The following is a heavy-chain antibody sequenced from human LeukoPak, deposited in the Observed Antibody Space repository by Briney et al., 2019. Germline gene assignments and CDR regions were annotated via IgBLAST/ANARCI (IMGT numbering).Heavy chain of an antibody. Sequence: GGSLRLSCAASGFTVSNNYMSWVRQAPGKGLEWVSLIYSGGNTYYADSVRGRFSISRDNSRNTLYLQMNSLRAEDTAIYYCAVYSSLDYWSQGTLVTVSS. CDR3: AVYSSLDY. J-gene: IGHJ4*02. CDR2: IYSGGNT. D-gene: IGHD3-22*01. CDR1: GFTVSNNY. V-gene: IGHV3-53*01.